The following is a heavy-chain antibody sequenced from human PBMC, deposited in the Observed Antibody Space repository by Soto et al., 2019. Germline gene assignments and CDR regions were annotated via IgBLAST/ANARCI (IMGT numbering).Heavy chain of an antibody. J-gene: IGHJ3*02. CDR3: AITPIHSSGWSNHDAFDI. CDR1: GFTFSSYW. CDR2: IKQDGSEK. V-gene: IGHV3-7*01. Sequence: GGSLRLSCAASGFTFSSYWMSWVRQAPGKGLEWVANIKQDGSEKYYVDSVKGRFTISRANAKNSLYLQMNSLRAEDTAVYYCAITPIHSSGWSNHDAFDIWGQGTMVTVSS. D-gene: IGHD6-19*01.